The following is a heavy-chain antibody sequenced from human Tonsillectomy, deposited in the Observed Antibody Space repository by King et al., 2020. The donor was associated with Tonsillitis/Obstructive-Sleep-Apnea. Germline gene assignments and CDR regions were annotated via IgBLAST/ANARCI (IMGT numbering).Heavy chain of an antibody. CDR3: AREEWFGEINYGMDV. J-gene: IGHJ6*02. Sequence: VQLVESGGGVVQPGRSLRLSCAASGFTFSSFAMHWVRQAPGKGLEWVSVMSFDGSKTYYADSVKGRFTISRENSKNTLFLQMNSLRAEDTAVYYCAREEWFGEINYGMDVWGQGTTVTVSS. CDR1: GFTFSSFA. V-gene: IGHV3-30*04. D-gene: IGHD3-10*01. CDR2: MSFDGSKT.